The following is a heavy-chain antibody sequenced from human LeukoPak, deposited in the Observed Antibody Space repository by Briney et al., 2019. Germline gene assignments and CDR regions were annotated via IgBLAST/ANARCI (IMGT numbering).Heavy chain of an antibody. D-gene: IGHD1-26*01. CDR1: GGSIRSYY. CDR3: ARNGGGYSFDC. V-gene: IGHV4-59*08. CDR2: IDNSGST. J-gene: IGHJ4*01. Sequence: PSETQSLTCTVSGGSIRSYYWSWIRQPPGKGLEWIGYIDNSGSTTCNPSLKSRVLISVDTSKNQFSLKLSSVIAADTAVYYCARNGGGYSFDCWGQGTLVTVSS.